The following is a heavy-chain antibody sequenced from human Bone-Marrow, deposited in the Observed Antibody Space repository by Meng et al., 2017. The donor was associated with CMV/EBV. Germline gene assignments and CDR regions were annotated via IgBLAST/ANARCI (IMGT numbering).Heavy chain of an antibody. CDR2: ISSSGSTI. CDR1: GFTFSSYE. Sequence: GESLKISCAASGFTFSSYEMNWVRQAPGKGLEWVSYISSSGSTIYYADSVKGRFTISRENAKNSLYLQMNSLRAGDTAVYYCARSPSGSYYGDAFDIWAQGTMATVSS. V-gene: IGHV3-48*03. J-gene: IGHJ3*02. D-gene: IGHD1-26*01. CDR3: ARSPSGSYYGDAFDI.